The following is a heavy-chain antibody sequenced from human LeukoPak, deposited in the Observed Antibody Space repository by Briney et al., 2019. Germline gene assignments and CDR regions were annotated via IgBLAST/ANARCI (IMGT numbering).Heavy chain of an antibody. V-gene: IGHV4-61*02. J-gene: IGHJ3*02. CDR2: IYTSGST. CDR3: TSLTPGRHDAFDI. CDR1: GGSISSGSYY. D-gene: IGHD2-2*01. Sequence: SETLSLTCTVSGGSISSGSYYWSWIRQPAGKGLEWIGRIYTSGSTNYNPSLKSRVTISVDTSKNQFSLKLSSVTAADTAVYYCTSLTPGRHDAFDIWGQGTMVTVSS.